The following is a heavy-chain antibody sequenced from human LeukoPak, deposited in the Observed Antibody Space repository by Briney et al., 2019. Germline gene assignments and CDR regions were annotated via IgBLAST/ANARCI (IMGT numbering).Heavy chain of an antibody. CDR1: GGSISGGGYS. D-gene: IGHD3-22*01. V-gene: IGHV4-30-4*07. CDR3: ARLRNYYDRSGYKQLWFDP. Sequence: SETLSLTCAVSGGSISGGGYSWSWIRQPPGKGLEWIGYIFYSGTTYYNPSLKSRITISVDTSKNQFSLKLSSVTAADTAVYYCARLRNYYDRSGYKQLWFDPWGQGTLVTVSS. J-gene: IGHJ5*02. CDR2: IFYSGTT.